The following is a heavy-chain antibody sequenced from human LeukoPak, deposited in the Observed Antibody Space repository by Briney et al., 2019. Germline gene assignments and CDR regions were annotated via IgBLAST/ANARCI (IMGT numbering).Heavy chain of an antibody. V-gene: IGHV1-2*02. CDR1: GYTFTGYY. CDR2: INPNSGGT. J-gene: IGHJ3*02. CDR3: ARGQKSRAIFGDAFDI. Sequence: ASVKVSCKASGYTFTGYYMHWVRQAPGQGLEWMGWINPNSGGTNYAQKFQGRVTMTRDTSISTAYMELSRLRSDDTAVYYCARGQKSRAIFGDAFDIWGQGTMVTVSS. D-gene: IGHD2/OR15-2a*01.